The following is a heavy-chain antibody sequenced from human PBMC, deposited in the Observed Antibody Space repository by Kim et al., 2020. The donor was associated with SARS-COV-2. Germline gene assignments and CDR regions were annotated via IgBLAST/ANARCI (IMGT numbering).Heavy chain of an antibody. D-gene: IGHD4-17*01. Sequence: SETLSLTCTVSGGSISSGGYYWSWIRQHPGKGLEWIGYIYYSGSTYYNPSLKSRVTISVDTSKNQFSLKLSSVTAADTAVYYCARICLYGDYGGLGYYFDYWGQGTLVTVSS. CDR3: ARICLYGDYGGLGYYFDY. CDR1: GGSISSGGYY. V-gene: IGHV4-31*03. CDR2: IYYSGST. J-gene: IGHJ4*02.